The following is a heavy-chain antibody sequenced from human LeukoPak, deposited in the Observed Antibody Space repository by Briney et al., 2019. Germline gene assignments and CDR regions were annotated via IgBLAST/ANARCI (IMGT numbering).Heavy chain of an antibody. CDR2: IYYSGST. D-gene: IGHD6-13*01. J-gene: IGHJ5*02. CDR1: GASFSGYY. V-gene: IGHV4-39*01. Sequence: SETLSLTCDVYGASFSGYYWGWIRQPPGRGLEWIGSIYYSGSTYYNPSLKSRVTISVDTSKNQFSLKLSSVTAADTAVYYCARRGGKQYSSSWYNWFDPWGQGTLVTVSS. CDR3: ARRGGKQYSSSWYNWFDP.